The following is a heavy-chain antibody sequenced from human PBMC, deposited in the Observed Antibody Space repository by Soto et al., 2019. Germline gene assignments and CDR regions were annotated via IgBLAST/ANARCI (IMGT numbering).Heavy chain of an antibody. J-gene: IGHJ4*02. Sequence: ASVKVSCKTSGYPFTSYGIGWVRQAPGQGLEWMGWISAGNGNTYYSQKFQGRVTMTRDTYASTAYMEVSSLRSEDTAVYYCARAAYYYDSSGYYPGDYWGQGTLVTVSS. V-gene: IGHV1-18*01. CDR2: ISAGNGNT. CDR1: GYPFTSYG. D-gene: IGHD3-22*01. CDR3: ARAAYYYDSSGYYPGDY.